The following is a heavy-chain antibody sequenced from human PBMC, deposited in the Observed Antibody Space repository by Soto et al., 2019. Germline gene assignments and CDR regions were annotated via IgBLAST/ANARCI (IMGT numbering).Heavy chain of an antibody. CDR3: ARVYGVGSTYDFWSGYNYYYYGMDV. V-gene: IGHV4-59*01. Sequence: PSETLSLTCTVSGGSISSYYWSWIRQPPGKGLEWIGYIYYSGSTNYNPSLKSRVTISVDTSKNQFSLKLSSVTAADTAVYYCARVYGVGSTYDFWSGYNYYYYGMDVSGQGTTVTVSS. CDR2: IYYSGST. D-gene: IGHD3-3*01. CDR1: GGSISSYY. J-gene: IGHJ6*02.